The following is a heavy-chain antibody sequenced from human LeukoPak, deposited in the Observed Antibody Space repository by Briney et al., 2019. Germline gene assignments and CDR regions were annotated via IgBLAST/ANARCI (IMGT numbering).Heavy chain of an antibody. CDR1: CGSISRSSYY. CDR3: ARAHSGGYFGY. Sequence: SETLSLTCTIYCGSISRSSYYWGWIRQPPGKGLEWIGSIYYSGSAYYNPSLKSRVTISIDTSKNQFSLKVSSVTAADTAVYYCARAHSGGYFGYWGQRTLVIVSS. V-gene: IGHV4-39*07. CDR2: IYYSGSA. D-gene: IGHD1-1*01. J-gene: IGHJ4*02.